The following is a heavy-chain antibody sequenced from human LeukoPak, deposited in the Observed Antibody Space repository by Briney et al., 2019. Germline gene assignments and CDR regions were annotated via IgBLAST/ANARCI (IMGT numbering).Heavy chain of an antibody. CDR3: ARDPLGGQLLQDNWFDP. J-gene: IGHJ5*02. CDR1: GFTFSSYW. CDR2: IKQDGSEK. Sequence: PGGSLRLSCAAPGFTFSSYWMSWVRQAPGKGLEWVANIKQDGSEKYYVDSVKGRFTISRDNAKNSLYLQMNSLRAEDTAVYYCARDPLGGQLLQDNWFDPWGQGTLVTVSS. D-gene: IGHD2-2*01. V-gene: IGHV3-7*01.